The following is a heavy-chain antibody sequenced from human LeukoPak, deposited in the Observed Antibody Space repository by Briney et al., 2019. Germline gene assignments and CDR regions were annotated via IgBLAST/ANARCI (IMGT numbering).Heavy chain of an antibody. CDR3: ARAGGGYCSSTSCSADWFDP. D-gene: IGHD2-2*01. CDR2: LYTSGST. CDR1: GGSISSDS. V-gene: IGHV4-4*07. J-gene: IGHJ5*02. Sequence: SETLSLTCTVSGGSISSDSWTWIRQPAGKGLEWIGRLYTSGSTNRGSIKHNPSLKSRVAMSVNTSKNQFSLKLSSVTAADTAVYYCARAGGGYCSSTSCSADWFDPWGQGILVTVSS.